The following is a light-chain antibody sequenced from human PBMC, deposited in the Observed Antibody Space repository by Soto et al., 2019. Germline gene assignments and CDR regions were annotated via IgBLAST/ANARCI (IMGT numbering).Light chain of an antibody. V-gene: IGKV3-20*01. CDR2: GAS. J-gene: IGKJ4*01. CDR3: QQSGTSPLT. Sequence: EIVLTQSPGTLSLSPGERATLSCRASQSVSNNYLAWYQQKPGQAPRLLIYGASHRATGIPDRFSGSGSATDFTLTISRLEPEDFAVYFCQQSGTSPLTFGGGTKVEIK. CDR1: QSVSNNY.